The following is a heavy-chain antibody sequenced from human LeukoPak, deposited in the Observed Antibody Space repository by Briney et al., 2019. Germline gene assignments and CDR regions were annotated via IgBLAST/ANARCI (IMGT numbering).Heavy chain of an antibody. CDR3: ARDYYDNSGRFDY. Sequence: PGGSLRLSCGASGYTFSDYTMNWVRQAPGKGLEWVSYISGSGSTIYYADSVKGRFTISRDNAKNSLYLQMNSLRAEDTAVYYCARDYYDNSGRFDYWGQGTLVTVSS. V-gene: IGHV3-48*04. J-gene: IGHJ4*02. CDR2: ISGSGSTI. D-gene: IGHD3-22*01. CDR1: GYTFSDYT.